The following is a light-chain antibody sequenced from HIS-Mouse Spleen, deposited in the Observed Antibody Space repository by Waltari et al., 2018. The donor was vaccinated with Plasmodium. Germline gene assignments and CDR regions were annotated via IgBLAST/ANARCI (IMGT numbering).Light chain of an antibody. V-gene: IGLV3-10*01. CDR3: YSTDSSGNHRV. J-gene: IGLJ3*02. Sequence: SYELTQPPSVSVSPGQTARITCPGDALPKKYAYWYQQKSGQAPVLVIYEDSKRPSGIPDRFSGSSSGTMATFTISGAQVEDEADYYCYSTDSSGNHRVFGGGTKLTVL. CDR2: EDS. CDR1: ALPKKY.